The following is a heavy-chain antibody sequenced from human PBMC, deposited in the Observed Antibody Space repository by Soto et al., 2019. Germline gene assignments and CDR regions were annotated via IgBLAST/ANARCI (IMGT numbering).Heavy chain of an antibody. D-gene: IGHD1-20*01. V-gene: IGHV3-23*01. CDR1: GFTFISYA. CDR2: ISGSGDTT. J-gene: IGHJ4*02. CDR3: AALYKWNVRGDY. Sequence: EVQLLESGGGLVQPGDSLRLSCAASGFTFISYAMTWVRQAPGKGLEWVAGISGSGDTTYYADSVKGRFTISRDNSKNTVYLAINSLRAEDTAVYYWAALYKWNVRGDYWGQGTLVTVSS.